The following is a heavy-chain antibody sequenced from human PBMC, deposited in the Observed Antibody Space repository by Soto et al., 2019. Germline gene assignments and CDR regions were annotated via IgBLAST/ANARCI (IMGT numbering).Heavy chain of an antibody. Sequence: GASVKVSCKASGYTFTSYAMHWVRQAPGQRLEWMGWINAGNGNTNYAQKLQGRVTMTTDTSTSTAYMELRSLRSDDTAVYYCASTNGYSYGKDAFDIWGQGTMVTVSS. J-gene: IGHJ3*02. CDR1: GYTFTSYA. D-gene: IGHD5-18*01. CDR2: INAGNGNT. V-gene: IGHV1-3*01. CDR3: ASTNGYSYGKDAFDI.